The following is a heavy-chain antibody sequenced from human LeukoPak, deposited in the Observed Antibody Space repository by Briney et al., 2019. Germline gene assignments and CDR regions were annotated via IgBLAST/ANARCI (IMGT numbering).Heavy chain of an antibody. CDR2: ISYDGSNK. D-gene: IGHD3-22*01. Sequence: GGSLRLSCAASGFTFSSYAMHWVRQAPGKGLEWVAVISYDGSNKYYADSVKGRFTISRDNSKNTLYLQMNSLRAEDTAVYYCASGGNDSSGYYLYYFDYWGQGTLVTVSS. CDR3: ASGGNDSSGYYLYYFDY. V-gene: IGHV3-30*04. CDR1: GFTFSSYA. J-gene: IGHJ4*02.